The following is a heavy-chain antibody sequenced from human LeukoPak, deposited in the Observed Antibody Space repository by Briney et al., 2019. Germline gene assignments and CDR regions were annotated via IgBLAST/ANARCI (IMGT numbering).Heavy chain of an antibody. V-gene: IGHV3-48*03. Sequence: GGSLRLSCAASGFTFSSCEMNWVRQAPGKGLEWVSYISSSGSTIYYADSVKGRFTISRDNAKNSLYLQMNSLRAEDTAVYYCARDGRKWLAPFDYWGQGTLVTVSS. CDR2: ISSSGSTI. CDR1: GFTFSSCE. J-gene: IGHJ4*02. D-gene: IGHD6-19*01. CDR3: ARDGRKWLAPFDY.